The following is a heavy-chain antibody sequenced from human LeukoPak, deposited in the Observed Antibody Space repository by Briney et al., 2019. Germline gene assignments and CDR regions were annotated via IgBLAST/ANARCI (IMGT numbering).Heavy chain of an antibody. Sequence: ASVKVSCKASGHIFTGYYMHWVRQAPGQGLEWMGWINPNSGDTNYAQKFQGRVTMTRDTSISTAYMELSRLRSDDTAVYYCARDLLTRKYSSSWYSLRFDPWGQGTLVTVSS. CDR2: INPNSGDT. D-gene: IGHD6-13*01. CDR1: GHIFTGYY. V-gene: IGHV1-2*02. CDR3: ARDLLTRKYSSSWYSLRFDP. J-gene: IGHJ5*02.